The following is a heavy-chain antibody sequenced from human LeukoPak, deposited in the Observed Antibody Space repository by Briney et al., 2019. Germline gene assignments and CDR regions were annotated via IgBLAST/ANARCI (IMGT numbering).Heavy chain of an antibody. V-gene: IGHV4-4*02. Sequence: SGTLSLTCAVSGGSISSSNWWSWVRQPPGKGLEWIGEIYHSGSTNYNPSLKSRVTMSVDTSKNQFSLKLSSVTAADTAVYYCARDRIVGATLRLYYFDYWGQGTLVTVSS. D-gene: IGHD1-26*01. CDR2: IYHSGST. CDR3: ARDRIVGATLRLYYFDY. CDR1: GGSISSSNW. J-gene: IGHJ4*02.